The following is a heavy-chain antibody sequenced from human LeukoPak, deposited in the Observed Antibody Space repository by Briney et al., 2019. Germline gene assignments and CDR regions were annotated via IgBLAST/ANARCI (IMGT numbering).Heavy chain of an antibody. CDR2: ISTAGSNV. J-gene: IGHJ4*02. Sequence: GGSLRLSCAASGFSFSDHSMNWVRQAPGKGLEWICYISTAGSNVYYADSVKGRFTISRDNSKNTLYLQMNSLRAEDTAVYYCAKWWVGATFDYWGQGTLVTVSS. V-gene: IGHV3-48*01. CDR1: GFSFSDHS. CDR3: AKWWVGATFDY. D-gene: IGHD1-26*01.